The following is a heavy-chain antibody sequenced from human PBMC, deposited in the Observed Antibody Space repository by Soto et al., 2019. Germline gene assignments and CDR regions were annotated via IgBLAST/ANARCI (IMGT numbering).Heavy chain of an antibody. D-gene: IGHD2-2*01. CDR1: GYTFASYG. CDR2: ISAYNGNT. V-gene: IGHV1-18*01. J-gene: IGHJ5*02. Sequence: ASVKVSCKASGYTFASYGISWVRQAPGQGLEWMGWISAYNGNTNYAQKLQGRVTMTTDTSTSTAYMELRSLRSDDTAVYYCARGPRYCSSTSCFNWFDPWGQGTLVTVSS. CDR3: ARGPRYCSSTSCFNWFDP.